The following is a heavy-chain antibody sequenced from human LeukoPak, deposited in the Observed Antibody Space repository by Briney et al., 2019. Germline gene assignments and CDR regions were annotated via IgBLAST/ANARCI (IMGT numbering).Heavy chain of an antibody. CDR1: GFTFSSYG. CDR3: AKDPLYGSGSKD. J-gene: IGHJ4*02. D-gene: IGHD3-10*01. CDR2: ISGSGGST. V-gene: IGHV3-23*01. Sequence: GGSLRLSCAASGFTFSSYGMSWVRQAPGKGLEWVSAISGSGGSTYYADSVKGRFTISRDNSKNTLYLQMNSLRAEDTAVYYCAKDPLYGSGSKDWGQGNLVTVSS.